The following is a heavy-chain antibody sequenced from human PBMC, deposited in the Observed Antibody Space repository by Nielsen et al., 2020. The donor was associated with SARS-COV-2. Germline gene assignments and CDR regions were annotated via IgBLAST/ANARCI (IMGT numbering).Heavy chain of an antibody. CDR2: ISWNSGSI. Sequence: SLKISCAASGFTFDDYAMHWVRQAPGKGLEWVSGISWNSGSIGYADSVKGRFTISRDNAKNSLYLQMNSLRAEDTALYYCATYSSSWYHWFDPWGQGTLVTVSS. V-gene: IGHV3-9*01. CDR1: GFTFDDYA. D-gene: IGHD6-13*01. CDR3: ATYSSSWYHWFDP. J-gene: IGHJ5*02.